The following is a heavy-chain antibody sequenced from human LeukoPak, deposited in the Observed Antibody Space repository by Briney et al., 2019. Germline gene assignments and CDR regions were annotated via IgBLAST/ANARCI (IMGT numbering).Heavy chain of an antibody. D-gene: IGHD4-23*01. CDR2: ISPDGRTT. Sequence: GGSLRLSCAVPGFTFNTYAMHWVRQARWKGVVWVSRISPDGRTTAYADSVKGRFTVSRDNAKNTLFLQMNSLRPEDTSLYYCVGGTSADYWGQGTLVTVSS. CDR1: GFTFNTYA. J-gene: IGHJ4*02. CDR3: VGGTSADY. V-gene: IGHV3-74*01.